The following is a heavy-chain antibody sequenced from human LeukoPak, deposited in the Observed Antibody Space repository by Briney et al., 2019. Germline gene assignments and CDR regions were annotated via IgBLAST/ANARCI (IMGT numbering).Heavy chain of an antibody. V-gene: IGHV4-34*01. J-gene: IGHJ5*02. D-gene: IGHD6-13*01. Sequence: PSETLSLTCAVYGVSFSGYYWSWLRQPPGKGLEWIGEINHSGSTNYNPSLKSRVTISVDKSKNQFSLKLSSVTAADTAVYYCARGGRKAIAAAGTGAWFDPWGQGTLVTVSS. CDR3: ARGGRKAIAAAGTGAWFDP. CDR2: INHSGST. CDR1: GVSFSGYY.